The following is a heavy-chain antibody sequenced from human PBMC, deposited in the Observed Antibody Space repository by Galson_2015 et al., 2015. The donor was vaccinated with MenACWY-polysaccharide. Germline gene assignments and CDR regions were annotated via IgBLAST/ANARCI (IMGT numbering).Heavy chain of an antibody. CDR2: IGTGGDT. CDR3: AREFTGDGSSWYYWYFDL. V-gene: IGHV3-13*01. Sequence: SLRLSCAASGSTFSSFDMHWVCHVIGKGLEWVAAIGTGGDTYYSGSVKGRFTISRENAKNSLYLQMNSLRAGDTAVYYCAREFTGDGSSWYYWYFDLWGRGTLVTVSS. CDR1: GSTFSSFD. J-gene: IGHJ2*01. D-gene: IGHD6-13*01.